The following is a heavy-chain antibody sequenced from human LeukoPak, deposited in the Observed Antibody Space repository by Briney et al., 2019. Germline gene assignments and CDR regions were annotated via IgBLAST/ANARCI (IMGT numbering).Heavy chain of an antibody. D-gene: IGHD4-11*01. CDR2: IYPGDSDT. Sequence: GGSLKISCKASGYSFSNYWIGWVRQMPGKGLEWMGIIYPGDSDTRYSPSFQGQVTISADKSITTGYLQWSSLKASDIAMYYCARAPTSVSNPYYFDYWGQGALVTVSS. CDR3: ARAPTSVSNPYYFDY. V-gene: IGHV5-51*01. J-gene: IGHJ4*02. CDR1: GYSFSNYW.